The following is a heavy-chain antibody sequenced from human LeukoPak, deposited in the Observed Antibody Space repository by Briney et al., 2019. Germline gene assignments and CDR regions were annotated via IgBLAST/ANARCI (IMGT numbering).Heavy chain of an antibody. Sequence: PSETLSLTCTVSGGSISSYYWSWIRQPPGKGLEWIGYIYYSGSTNYNPSLKSRATISVDTSKNQFSLKLSSVTAADTAVYYCARATPLRYFDWLLHLPFDYWGQGTLVTVSS. J-gene: IGHJ4*02. CDR3: ARATPLRYFDWLLHLPFDY. CDR2: IYYSGST. CDR1: GGSISSYY. V-gene: IGHV4-59*12. D-gene: IGHD3-9*01.